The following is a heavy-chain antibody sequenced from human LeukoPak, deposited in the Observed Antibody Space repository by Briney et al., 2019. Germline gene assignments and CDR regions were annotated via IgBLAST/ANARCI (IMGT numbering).Heavy chain of an antibody. CDR3: AKRIAAAGPYFDY. V-gene: IGHV3-23*01. Sequence: GGSLRLSCAASGFTFSSYAMSWVRQAPGKGLEWVSGISSSGGSTYYADSVKGRFTISRDNSKNTLYLQTNSLRAEDTAVYYCAKRIAAAGPYFDYWGQGTLVTVSS. J-gene: IGHJ4*02. CDR2: ISSSGGST. CDR1: GFTFSSYA. D-gene: IGHD6-13*01.